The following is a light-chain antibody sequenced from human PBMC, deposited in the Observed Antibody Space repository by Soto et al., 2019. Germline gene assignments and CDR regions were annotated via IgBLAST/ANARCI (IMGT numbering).Light chain of an antibody. CDR2: AAS. CDR3: KQSYSTPWIT. CDR1: QSISSY. Sequence: DIQMTQSPSSLSASVGDRVTITCRASQSISSYLNWYQQKPGKAPKLLIYAASSLKNGVPSRFSASGSGTDFTLTISSLQPEDFATDDCKQSYSTPWITFVPGTKVDIK. J-gene: IGKJ3*01. V-gene: IGKV1-39*01.